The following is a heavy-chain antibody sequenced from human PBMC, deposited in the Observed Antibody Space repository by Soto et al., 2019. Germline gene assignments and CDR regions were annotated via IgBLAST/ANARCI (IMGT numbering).Heavy chain of an antibody. Sequence: RLEWMGWINAGNGNTKYSQKFQGRVTITRDTSASTAYMELSSLRSEDTAVYYCARSEITMVRGVIIYYYYGMDVWGQGTTVTVSS. V-gene: IGHV1-3*01. CDR2: INAGNGNT. CDR3: ARSEITMVRGVIIYYYYGMDV. J-gene: IGHJ6*02. D-gene: IGHD3-10*01.